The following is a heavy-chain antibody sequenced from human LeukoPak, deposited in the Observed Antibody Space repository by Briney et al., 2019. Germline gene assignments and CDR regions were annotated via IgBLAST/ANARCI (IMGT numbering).Heavy chain of an antibody. Sequence: GGSLQISCKGSGYRFTSYWIGWVRPVPGKGLEGMGLIYPGYSDAKYSPSFQGQVTLSVDASISTAYLQLSGLRASDTAIYYCVRFALTSSLDHWGQGTLVTVSS. CDR3: VRFALTSSLDH. J-gene: IGHJ5*02. CDR2: IYPGYSDA. V-gene: IGHV5-51*01. CDR1: GYRFTSYW. D-gene: IGHD6-13*01.